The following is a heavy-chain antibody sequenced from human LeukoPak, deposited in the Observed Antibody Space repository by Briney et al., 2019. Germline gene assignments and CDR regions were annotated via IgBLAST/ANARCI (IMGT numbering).Heavy chain of an antibody. CDR1: GYTFTGYY. D-gene: IGHD6-13*01. V-gene: IGHV1-2*02. J-gene: IGHJ3*02. Sequence: ASVKVSCKSSGYTFTGYYMHWVRHAPGQGLEWMGWINPNSGGTNYAQKFQGRVTMTRDTSISTAYMELSRLRSDDTAVYYCARVRSSSWVSFDIWGQGTMVTVSS. CDR3: ARVRSSSWVSFDI. CDR2: INPNSGGT.